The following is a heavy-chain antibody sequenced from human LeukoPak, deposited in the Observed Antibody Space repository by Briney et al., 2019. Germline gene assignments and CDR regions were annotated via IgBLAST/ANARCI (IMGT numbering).Heavy chain of an antibody. CDR3: AKDLYSGYEGIDY. CDR1: GFTFSSYA. Sequence: GGSLRLSCAASGFTFSSYAMSWVRQAPGKGLDWFSGLSGCGGSTYYADSVKGRFTISRDNSKNTLYLQMHSLRAEDTAVYYCAKDLYSGYEGIDYWGQGTLVTVSS. D-gene: IGHD5-12*01. V-gene: IGHV3-23*01. J-gene: IGHJ4*02. CDR2: LSGCGGST.